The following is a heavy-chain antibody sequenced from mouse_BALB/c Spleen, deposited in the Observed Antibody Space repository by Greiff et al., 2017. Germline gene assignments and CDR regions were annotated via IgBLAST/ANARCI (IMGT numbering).Heavy chain of an antibody. D-gene: IGHD2-14*01. J-gene: IGHJ2*01. CDR2: ISSGGST. CDR1: GFTFSSYA. CDR3: AKEDQRYDEVYFDY. Sequence: EVMLVESGGGLVKPGGSLKLSCAASGFTFSSYALSWVRQTPEKRLEWVASISSGGSTYYPDSVKGRFTISRDNARNILYLQMSSLRSEDTAMYYCAKEDQRYDEVYFDYWGQGTTLTVSS. V-gene: IGHV5-6-5*01.